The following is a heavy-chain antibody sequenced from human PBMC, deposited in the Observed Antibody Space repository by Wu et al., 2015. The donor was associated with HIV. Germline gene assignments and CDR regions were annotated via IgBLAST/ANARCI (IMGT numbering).Heavy chain of an antibody. D-gene: IGHD2-21*01. CDR2: INPNSGGT. CDR3: ARIAPKGGPQYYFDY. J-gene: IGHJ4*02. Sequence: QVQLVQSGAEVKKPGASVKVSCKASGYTFTGYYMHWVRQAPGQGLEWMGWINPNSGGTNYAQKFQGRVTMTRDTSISTAYMELSRLRSDDTAVYYCARIAPKGGPQYYFDYWGQGNPGHRLL. V-gene: IGHV1-2*02. CDR1: GYTFTGYY.